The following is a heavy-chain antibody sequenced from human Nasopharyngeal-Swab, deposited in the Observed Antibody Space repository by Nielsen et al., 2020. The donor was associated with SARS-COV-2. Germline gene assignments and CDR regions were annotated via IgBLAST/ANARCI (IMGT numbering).Heavy chain of an antibody. CDR3: ARDGYFDWLALSWFDP. CDR1: GYTFTSYA. V-gene: IGHV7-4-1*02. D-gene: IGHD3-9*01. J-gene: IGHJ5*02. Sequence: ASVKVSCKASGYTFTSYARNWVRQAPGQGLEWMGWINTNTGNPTYAQGFTGRFVFSLDTSVSTAYLQISSLKAEDTAVYYCARDGYFDWLALSWFDPWGQGTLVTVSS. CDR2: INTNTGNP.